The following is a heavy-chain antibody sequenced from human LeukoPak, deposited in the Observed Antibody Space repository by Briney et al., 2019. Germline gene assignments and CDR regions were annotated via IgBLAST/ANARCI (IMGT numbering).Heavy chain of an antibody. D-gene: IGHD6-19*01. CDR3: AKGEPSSGWYELYDY. Sequence: PGGSLRLSCAASGFTFSSYAMSWVRQAPGRGLEWVSAISGSGGSTYYADSVKGRFTISRDNSKNTLYLQMNSLRAEDTAVYYCAKGEPSSGWYELYDYWGQGTLVTVSS. CDR2: ISGSGGST. V-gene: IGHV3-23*01. J-gene: IGHJ4*02. CDR1: GFTFSSYA.